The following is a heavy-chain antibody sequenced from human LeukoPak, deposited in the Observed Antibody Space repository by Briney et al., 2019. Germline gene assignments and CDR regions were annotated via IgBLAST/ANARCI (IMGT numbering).Heavy chain of an antibody. V-gene: IGHV3-30*19. D-gene: IGHD6-13*01. CDR2: ISYDGSNK. CDR3: ARSYISSSWTNYYYYGMDV. J-gene: IGHJ6*02. Sequence: QSGGSLRLSCAASGFTFSNYGMHWVRQAPGKGLEWVAVISYDGSNKYYADSVKGRYTISRDNSKNTLYLQMNSLRAEDTAVYYCARSYISSSWTNYYYYGMDVWGQGTTVTVSS. CDR1: GFTFSNYG.